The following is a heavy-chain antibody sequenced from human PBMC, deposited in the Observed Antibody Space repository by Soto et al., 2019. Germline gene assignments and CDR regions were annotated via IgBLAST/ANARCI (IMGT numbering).Heavy chain of an antibody. CDR2: IKQDGSEK. Sequence: GGSLRLSCAASGFTFSSYWMSWVRQAPGKGLEWVANIKQDGSEKYYVDSVKGRFTISRDNAKNSLYLQMNSLRAEDTAVYYCARDARGEDPGGSNDWFDPWGQGTLVTVSS. CDR1: GFTFSSYW. J-gene: IGHJ5*02. V-gene: IGHV3-7*03. D-gene: IGHD3-10*01. CDR3: ARDARGEDPGGSNDWFDP.